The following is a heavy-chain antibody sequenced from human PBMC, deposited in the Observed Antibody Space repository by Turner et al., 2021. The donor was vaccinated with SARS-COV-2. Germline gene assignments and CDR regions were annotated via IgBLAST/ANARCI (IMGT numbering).Heavy chain of an antibody. CDR1: GGSISSSSYY. D-gene: IGHD3-22*01. J-gene: IGHJ4*02. CDR2: IYYSGST. V-gene: IGHV4-39*01. CDR3: ARHKGDYDSSELLG. Sequence: QLQLQESGPVLVKPSETLSLTCTVSGGSISSSSYYWGWNRQPPGKGLEWIGSIYYSGSTYYNPSLKSRGTISVDTYKNQFSLKLSAVTAAETAVYYCARHKGDYDSSELLGWGQGTLVTVSS.